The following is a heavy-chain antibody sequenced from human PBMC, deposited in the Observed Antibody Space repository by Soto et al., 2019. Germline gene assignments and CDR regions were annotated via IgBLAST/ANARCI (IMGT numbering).Heavy chain of an antibody. CDR1: GYTFTSYF. V-gene: IGHV1-18*01. J-gene: IGHJ6*02. CDR3: ARTCSSTSCYAGYYYGMDV. CDR2: ISAYNGNT. Sequence: ASVKVSCKASGYTFTSYFISWVRQAPGQGLEWMGWISAYNGNTNYAQKLQGRVTMTTDTSTSTAYMELRSLRSDDTAVYYCARTCSSTSCYAGYYYGMDVWGQGTTVTVSS. D-gene: IGHD2-2*01.